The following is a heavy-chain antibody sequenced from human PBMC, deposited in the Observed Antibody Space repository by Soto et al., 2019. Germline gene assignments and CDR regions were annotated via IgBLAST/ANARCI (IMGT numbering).Heavy chain of an antibody. Sequence: QVQLVQSGAEVKKPGASVKVSCKASGYTFTGYYMHWVRQAPGQGLEWMGWINPNSGGTNYAQKFQGRVTTTRATSISTAYMELSRLRSDDTAVYYCARDNLGWRNNWFDPWGQGTLVTVSS. J-gene: IGHJ5*02. CDR1: GYTFTGYY. V-gene: IGHV1-2*02. CDR2: INPNSGGT. CDR3: ARDNLGWRNNWFDP. D-gene: IGHD6-19*01.